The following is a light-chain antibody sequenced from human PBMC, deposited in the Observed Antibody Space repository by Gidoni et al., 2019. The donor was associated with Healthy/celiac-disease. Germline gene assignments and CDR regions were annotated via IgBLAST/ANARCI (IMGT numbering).Light chain of an antibody. CDR1: QSISSY. Sequence: DIQMTQSPSSLSASVGDRVTITCRASQSISSYLNWYQQKPGKAPKLLIYPPSLQSGVPSRFSGSGSGTDFTLTISSLQPEDFATYYCQQSYSTPCTFGQGTKLEIK. J-gene: IGKJ2*01. CDR2: PP. V-gene: IGKV1-39*01. CDR3: QQSYSTPCT.